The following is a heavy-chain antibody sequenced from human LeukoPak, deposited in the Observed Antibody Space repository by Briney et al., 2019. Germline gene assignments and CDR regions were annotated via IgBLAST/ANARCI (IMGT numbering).Heavy chain of an antibody. CDR2: IYYSGST. D-gene: IGHD3-22*01. CDR3: ARAEKRENYYDSSGYYVRTFDY. Sequence: SETLSLTCTVSGGSISSGDYYWSWIRQPPGKGLEWIGYIYYSGSTYYDPSLKSRVTISVDTSKNQFSLKLSSVTAADTAVYYCARAEKRENYYDSSGYYVRTFDYWGQGTLVTVSS. V-gene: IGHV4-30-4*08. CDR1: GGSISSGDYY. J-gene: IGHJ4*02.